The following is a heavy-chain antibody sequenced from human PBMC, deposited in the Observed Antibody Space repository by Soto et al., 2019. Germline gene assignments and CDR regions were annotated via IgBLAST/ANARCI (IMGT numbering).Heavy chain of an antibody. D-gene: IGHD2-15*01. J-gene: IGHJ4*02. Sequence: GSLSLSCAASGFTFSSYAMSWVRQAPGKGLEWVSAISGSGGSTYYADSVKGRFTISRDNSKNTLYLQMNSLRAEDTAVYYCAKRPPNCSGGSCYTYYFDYWGQGTLVTVSS. CDR3: AKRPPNCSGGSCYTYYFDY. CDR2: ISGSGGST. V-gene: IGHV3-23*01. CDR1: GFTFSSYA.